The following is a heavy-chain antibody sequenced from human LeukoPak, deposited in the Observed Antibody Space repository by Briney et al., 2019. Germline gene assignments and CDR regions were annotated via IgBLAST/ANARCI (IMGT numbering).Heavy chain of an antibody. CDR1: GYTFIGYY. J-gene: IGHJ4*02. CDR2: INPNSGGT. V-gene: IGHV1-2*02. CDR3: ARGSKYDY. Sequence: ASVKVSCKASGYTFIGYYIHWVRQAPGQGLVWMGWINPNSGGTNYAQKFQGRVTMTRDTSISTAYMELNRLTSDDTAVYYCARGSKYDYWGQGTLVTVSS.